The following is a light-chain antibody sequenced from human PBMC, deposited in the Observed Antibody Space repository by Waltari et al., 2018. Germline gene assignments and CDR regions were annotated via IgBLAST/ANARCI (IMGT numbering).Light chain of an antibody. CDR3: LLHFGGDQLV. J-gene: IGLJ3*02. Sequence: QTVVTQEPSLPVSPGGTVTLTCASSTGAVACDFYPSWFQQMPGQAPRALIFGSTNKYSWTPARFSGSLLGGKAALTLSGAQPEDEADYYCLLHFGGDQLVFGGGTKLTVL. V-gene: IGLV7-43*01. CDR2: GST. CDR1: TGAVACDFY.